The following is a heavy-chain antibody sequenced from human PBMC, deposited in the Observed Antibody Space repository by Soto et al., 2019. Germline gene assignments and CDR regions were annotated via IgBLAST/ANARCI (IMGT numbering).Heavy chain of an antibody. J-gene: IGHJ4*02. CDR1: GGSISSYY. Sequence: QVQLQESGPGLVKPSETLSLTCTVSGGSISSYYWCWIRHPPGQGLEWIGYIYYSGSTNYNTFLKSRVGTSVDTSKNHLSPQLSCVAAADTAVFYYARGEERVSMPAGYWGQATLVTVSS. CDR2: IYYSGST. V-gene: IGHV4-59*01. CDR3: ARGEERVSMPAGY. D-gene: IGHD2-2*01.